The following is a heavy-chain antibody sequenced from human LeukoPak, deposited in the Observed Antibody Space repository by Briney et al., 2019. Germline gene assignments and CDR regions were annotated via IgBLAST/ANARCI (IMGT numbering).Heavy chain of an antibody. V-gene: IGHV3-48*01. CDR3: ARDRIKSGSYYFDY. CDR2: ISGRSSTI. Sequence: GGSLRLSCAASAFTFSDYSMNWDRQAPGKGLEWVSYISGRSSTIYYADSVKGRFTISRDNAKNLMYLQMNSLRAEDTAVYYCARDRIKSGSYYFDYWGQGTLVTVSS. J-gene: IGHJ4*02. D-gene: IGHD1-26*01. CDR1: AFTFSDYS.